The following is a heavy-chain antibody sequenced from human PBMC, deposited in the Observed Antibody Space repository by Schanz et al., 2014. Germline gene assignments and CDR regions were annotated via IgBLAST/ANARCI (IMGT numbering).Heavy chain of an antibody. CDR1: GFTFSSYA. Sequence: EVQLVESGGGLVQPGGSLRLSCVASGFTFSSYAMSWVRQAPGKGLEWVSGISGSGASTYYADSVKGRFTISRDNTKNSLFLQMNSLRAEDTAVYYCARPPHDSSGYYPFDYWGQGTLLTVSS. CDR3: ARPPHDSSGYYPFDY. V-gene: IGHV3-23*04. D-gene: IGHD3-22*01. J-gene: IGHJ4*02. CDR2: ISGSGAST.